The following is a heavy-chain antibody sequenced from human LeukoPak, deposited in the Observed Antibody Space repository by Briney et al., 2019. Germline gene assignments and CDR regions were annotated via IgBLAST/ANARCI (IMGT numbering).Heavy chain of an antibody. Sequence: GASVKVSCKASGYTFTGYYMHWVRQAPGQGLERMGWINPNSGGTNYAQKFQGRVTVTRDTSISTAYMELSRLRSDDTAVYYCAREADCTNGVCPAGVWFDPWGQGTLVTVSS. D-gene: IGHD2-8*01. CDR2: INPNSGGT. J-gene: IGHJ5*02. CDR1: GYTFTGYY. V-gene: IGHV1-2*02. CDR3: AREADCTNGVCPAGVWFDP.